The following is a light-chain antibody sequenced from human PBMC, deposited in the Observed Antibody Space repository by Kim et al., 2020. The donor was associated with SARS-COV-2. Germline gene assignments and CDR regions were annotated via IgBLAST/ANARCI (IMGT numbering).Light chain of an antibody. CDR2: DTS. V-gene: IGKV3-11*01. CDR3: QQRSNLIT. Sequence: SLSPGERATLSCRASQSVVNYLAWYQQRPGQAPRLLIYDTSNRATGIPARFSGSGSGTDFTLTISSLEPEDFAVYFCQQRSNLITFGQGTRLEIK. J-gene: IGKJ5*01. CDR1: QSVVNY.